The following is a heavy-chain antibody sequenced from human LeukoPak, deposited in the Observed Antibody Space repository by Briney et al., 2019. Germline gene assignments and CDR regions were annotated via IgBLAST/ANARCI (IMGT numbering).Heavy chain of an antibody. J-gene: IGHJ4*02. CDR1: GYTFTSYY. CDR3: AREFPGQNAPFDY. D-gene: IGHD1-1*01. CDR2: INPSGGST. V-gene: IGHV1-46*01. Sequence: ASVKVSCKASGYTFTSYYMHWVRQAPGQGLEWMGIINPSGGSTSYAQKFRGRVTMTRNTSTSTVYMELSSLRSEDTAVYYCAREFPGQNAPFDYWGQGTLVTVSS.